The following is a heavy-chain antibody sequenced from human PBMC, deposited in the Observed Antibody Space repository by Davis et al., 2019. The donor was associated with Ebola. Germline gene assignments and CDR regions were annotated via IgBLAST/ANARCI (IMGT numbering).Heavy chain of an antibody. Sequence: GESLKISCTASEFTLSPYIMHWVRQAPGKGLEWVAVISHDSSNKFYGDSVKGRFTISRDNSKNTLYLQMDSLRAEDTALYYCARDLMTTVTNYFGYWGQGTLVTVSS. CDR1: EFTLSPYI. CDR2: ISHDSSNK. D-gene: IGHD4-17*01. J-gene: IGHJ4*02. V-gene: IGHV3-30*03. CDR3: ARDLMTTVTNYFGY.